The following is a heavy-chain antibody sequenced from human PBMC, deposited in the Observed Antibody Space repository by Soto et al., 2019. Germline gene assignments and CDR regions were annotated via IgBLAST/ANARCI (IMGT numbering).Heavy chain of an antibody. Sequence: QVQLVQSGAEVKKPGSSVKVSCKASGGTFSSYAISWVRQAPGQGLEWMGGIIPIFGTANYAQKFQGRVTITADESTSTAYMELRSLRSEDTAVYYGARVGYEVPQDYYFDYWGQGTLVTVSS. J-gene: IGHJ4*02. CDR2: IIPIFGTA. CDR3: ARVGYEVPQDYYFDY. CDR1: GGTFSSYA. D-gene: IGHD1-1*01. V-gene: IGHV1-69*01.